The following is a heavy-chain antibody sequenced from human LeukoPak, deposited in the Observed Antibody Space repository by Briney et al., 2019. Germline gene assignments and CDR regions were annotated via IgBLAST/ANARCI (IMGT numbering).Heavy chain of an antibody. Sequence: TLSLTCTVSGGSISSGDYFWSWFRQHPGKGLEWIGYIYYIGSTYYNPSLKSRITMSVDTSKNQFSLKLSSVTAADAAVYYCARVRGSGSYYNGNFDYWGQGTLVTVSS. CDR2: IYYIGST. V-gene: IGHV4-31*03. CDR1: GGSISSGDYF. CDR3: ARVRGSGSYYNGNFDY. J-gene: IGHJ4*02. D-gene: IGHD3-10*01.